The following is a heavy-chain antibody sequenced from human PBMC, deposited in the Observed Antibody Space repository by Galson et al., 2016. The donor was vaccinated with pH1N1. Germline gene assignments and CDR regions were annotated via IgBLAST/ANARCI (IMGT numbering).Heavy chain of an antibody. CDR2: INNLGGST. Sequence: SLRLSCAASGFTFRTYAMHWVRQAPGKGLEYVSGINNLGGSTYYANSVKGRFTISRDNAKNTLYPQMGSLRPEDMAVYYCARGDYYDSSGFGYWGQGTLVTVSS. CDR1: GFTFRTYA. D-gene: IGHD3-22*01. CDR3: ARGDYYDSSGFGY. V-gene: IGHV3-64*01. J-gene: IGHJ4*02.